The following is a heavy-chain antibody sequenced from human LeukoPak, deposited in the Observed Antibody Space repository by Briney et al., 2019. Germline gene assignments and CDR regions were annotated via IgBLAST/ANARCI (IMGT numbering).Heavy chain of an antibody. CDR1: GFTVSSNY. Sequence: GGSLRLSCAASGFTVSSNYTSWVRQAPGKGLEWVSVIYSGGSTYYADSVKGRFTISRDNSKNTLYLQMDSLRVEDTAVYYCARDEGEQVHQIDYWGQGTLVTVSS. V-gene: IGHV3-53*01. CDR2: IYSGGST. CDR3: ARDEGEQVHQIDY. D-gene: IGHD3-16*01. J-gene: IGHJ4*02.